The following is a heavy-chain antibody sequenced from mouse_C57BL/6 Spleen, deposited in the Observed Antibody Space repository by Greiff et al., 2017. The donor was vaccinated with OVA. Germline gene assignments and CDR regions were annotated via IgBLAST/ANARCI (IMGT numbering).Heavy chain of an antibody. J-gene: IGHJ1*03. D-gene: IGHD1-1*01. Sequence: EVKLMASGPELVKPGASVTIPCKASGYTFTDYNMDWVKQSHGKSLEWIGDINPNNGGTIYNQKFKGKATLTVDKSSSTAYMELRSLTSEDTAVYYCARFITTVVQYFDVWGTGTTVTVSS. CDR1: GYTFTDYN. V-gene: IGHV1-18*01. CDR3: ARFITTVVQYFDV. CDR2: INPNNGGT.